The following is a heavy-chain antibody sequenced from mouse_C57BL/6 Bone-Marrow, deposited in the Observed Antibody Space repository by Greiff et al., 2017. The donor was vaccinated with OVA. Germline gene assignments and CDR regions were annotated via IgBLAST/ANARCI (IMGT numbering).Heavy chain of an antibody. V-gene: IGHV1-22*01. D-gene: IGHD1-1*01. CDR3: ARDYYGSPYYFDY. CDR2: INPNNGGT. J-gene: IGHJ2*01. CDR1: GYTFTDYN. Sequence: VQLKQSGPELVKPGASVKMSCKASGYTFTDYNMHWVKQSHGKSLEWIGYINPNNGGTSYNQKFKGKATLTVNKSSSTAYMELRSLTSEDSAVYYCARDYYGSPYYFDYWGQGTTLTVSS.